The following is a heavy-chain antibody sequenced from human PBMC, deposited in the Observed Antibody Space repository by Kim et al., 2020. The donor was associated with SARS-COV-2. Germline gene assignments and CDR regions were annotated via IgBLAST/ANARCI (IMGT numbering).Heavy chain of an antibody. D-gene: IGHD3-10*01. J-gene: IGHJ4*02. Sequence: FQGRVTITADKSTSTAYMELSSLRSEDTAVYYCARVGVTMVRGVIINEDYWGQGTLVTVSS. V-gene: IGHV1-69*04. CDR3: ARVGVTMVRGVIINEDY.